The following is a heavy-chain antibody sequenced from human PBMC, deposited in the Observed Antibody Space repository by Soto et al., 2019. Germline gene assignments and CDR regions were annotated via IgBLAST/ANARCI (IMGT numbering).Heavy chain of an antibody. CDR3: ARLPARITIFGVVTTPDY. CDR2: IKQDGSEK. V-gene: IGHV3-7*01. Sequence: GGSLRLSCAASGFTFSSYWMGWVRQAPGKGLEWVANIKQDGSEKYYVDSVKGRFTISRDNAKNSLYLQMNSLRAEDTAVYYCARLPARITIFGVVTTPDYWGQGTLVTVSS. CDR1: GFTFSSYW. J-gene: IGHJ4*02. D-gene: IGHD3-3*01.